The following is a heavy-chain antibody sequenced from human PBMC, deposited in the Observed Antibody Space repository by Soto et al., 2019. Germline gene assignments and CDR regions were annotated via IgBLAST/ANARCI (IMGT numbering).Heavy chain of an antibody. D-gene: IGHD3-10*01. CDR1: GFTFSNAW. J-gene: IGHJ4*02. V-gene: IGHV3-15*07. Sequence: PGGSLRLSCAASGFTFSNAWMNWVRQAPGKGLEWVGRIKSKTDGGTTDYAAPVKGRFTISRDDSKNTLYLQMNSLKTEDTAVYYCARLFEFVYPDYWGQGTLVTVSS. CDR2: IKSKTDGGTT. CDR3: ARLFEFVYPDY.